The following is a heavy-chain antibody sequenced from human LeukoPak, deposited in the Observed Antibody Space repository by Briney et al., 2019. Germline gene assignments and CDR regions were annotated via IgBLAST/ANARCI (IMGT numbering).Heavy chain of an antibody. D-gene: IGHD3-10*01. CDR1: VITFSAKW. J-gene: IGHJ3*02. Sequence: GGSLRLFCGASVITFSAKWMSWVRQAPGKGLEWVANIRQDGSEKYYVDSVRGRFTISRDNAKSSLHLQLNSLRVEDTAVYYCARDGPVVRGVSLGAFDMWGQGTVVTVSS. CDR3: ARDGPVVRGVSLGAFDM. V-gene: IGHV3-7*01. CDR2: IRQDGSEK.